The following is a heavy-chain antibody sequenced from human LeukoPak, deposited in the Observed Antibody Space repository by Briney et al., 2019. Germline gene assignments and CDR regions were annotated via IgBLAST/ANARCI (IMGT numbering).Heavy chain of an antibody. Sequence: ASVKVSCKASGYTFTGYYMHWVRQAPGQGLEWMGWINPNSGGTNYAQKFQGWVTMTRDTSISTAYMELSRLRSDDTAVYYCARADLYYYGMDVWGKGTTVTASS. CDR2: INPNSGGT. CDR1: GYTFTGYY. CDR3: ARADLYYYGMDV. V-gene: IGHV1-2*04. J-gene: IGHJ6*04.